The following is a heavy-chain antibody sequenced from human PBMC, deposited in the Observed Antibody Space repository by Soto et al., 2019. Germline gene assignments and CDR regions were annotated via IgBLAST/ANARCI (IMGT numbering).Heavy chain of an antibody. CDR1: GGSISSGDYY. CDR3: ARALDSSGSLDMWRLRDYYFDY. Sequence: ASETLSLTCTVSGGSISSGDYYWSWIRQPPGKGLEWIGYIYYSGSTYYNPSLKSRVTISVDTSKNQFSLKLSSVTAADTAVYYCARALDSSGSLDMWRLRDYYFDYWGQGTLVTVSS. J-gene: IGHJ4*02. CDR2: IYYSGST. V-gene: IGHV4-30-4*01. D-gene: IGHD3-22*01.